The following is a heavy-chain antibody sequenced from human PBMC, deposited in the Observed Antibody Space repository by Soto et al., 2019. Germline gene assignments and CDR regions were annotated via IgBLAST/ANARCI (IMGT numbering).Heavy chain of an antibody. V-gene: IGHV1-3*01. Sequence: ASVKVSCKASGYTFTSYAMHWVRQAPGQRLEWMGWINAVNGNRMYSQKFQGRVTMTRDTSASTAYMELSSLRSEDTAVYYCSRVDPGETSPFDHWGQGTLVTVSS. J-gene: IGHJ4*02. CDR2: INAVNGNR. CDR3: SRVDPGETSPFDH. D-gene: IGHD3-10*01. CDR1: GYTFTSYA.